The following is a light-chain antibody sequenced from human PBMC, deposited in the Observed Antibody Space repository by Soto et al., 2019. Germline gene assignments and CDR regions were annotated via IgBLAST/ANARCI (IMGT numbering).Light chain of an antibody. J-gene: IGKJ1*01. CDR1: QSISSY. V-gene: IGKV1-39*01. Sequence: DIQMTQSPSSLSASVGERVTITCRASQSISSYLNWYQQKPGKAPKLLIYAASSLQSGVPSRFSGSGSGTDFTLTISSXQPEDFATYYCQQSYSTPQTFGQGTKVDIK. CDR2: AAS. CDR3: QQSYSTPQT.